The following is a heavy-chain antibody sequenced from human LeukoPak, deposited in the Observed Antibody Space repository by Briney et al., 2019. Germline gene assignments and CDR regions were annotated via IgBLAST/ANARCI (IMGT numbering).Heavy chain of an antibody. CDR1: GGSISSGSYY. V-gene: IGHV4-61*02. Sequence: SETLSLTCTVSGGSISSGSYYWSWIRQPAGKGLEWIGRIYTSGSTNYNPSLKSRVTISVDTSKNQFSLKLSSVTAADTAVYYCARDRRGLFDYWGQGTLVTVSS. CDR3: ARDRRGLFDY. J-gene: IGHJ4*02. CDR2: IYTSGST.